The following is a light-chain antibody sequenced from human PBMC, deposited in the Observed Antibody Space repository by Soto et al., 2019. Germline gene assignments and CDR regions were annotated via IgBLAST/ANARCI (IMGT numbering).Light chain of an antibody. CDR1: QAVNNDY. Sequence: ETVLTQSPGTVSLSPGERATLSCTTSQAVNNDYLAWYQQKPGQAPRLLIYGVFNRATGIPDRFSGSGSGTYFTLTISGLEPEDSAIYYCQHYEGSPRTFGQGTNVE. J-gene: IGKJ2*01. V-gene: IGKV3-20*01. CDR2: GVF. CDR3: QHYEGSPRT.